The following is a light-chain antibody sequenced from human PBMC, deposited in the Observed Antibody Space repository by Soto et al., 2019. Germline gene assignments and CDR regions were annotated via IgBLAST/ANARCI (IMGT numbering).Light chain of an antibody. J-gene: IGLJ1*01. V-gene: IGLV2-23*02. CDR1: SSNVGSYKL. Sequence: SALTQPASVSGSPGQSITISCTGASSNVGSYKLVSWYQQQPGKAPKLMIFEVNKRPSGASNLFSGSKSGNTASLTISGLKVEDEADYYCFSYGGSPTYVFGTGTKVTVL. CDR2: EVN. CDR3: FSYGGSPTYV.